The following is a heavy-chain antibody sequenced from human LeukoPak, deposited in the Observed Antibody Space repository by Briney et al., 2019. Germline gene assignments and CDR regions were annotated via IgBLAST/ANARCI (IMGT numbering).Heavy chain of an antibody. Sequence: PGGSLRLSCAASGLTFSSHWMHWVRQAPGKGLVWVSRITNDGSSTTYADSVKGRFTISRDNSKNTLYLQINSLRAEDTAVYFCAKGVFSSASCYFDYWGQGTLVPVSS. J-gene: IGHJ4*02. CDR2: ITNDGSST. V-gene: IGHV3-74*01. D-gene: IGHD2-2*01. CDR1: GLTFSSHW. CDR3: AKGVFSSASCYFDY.